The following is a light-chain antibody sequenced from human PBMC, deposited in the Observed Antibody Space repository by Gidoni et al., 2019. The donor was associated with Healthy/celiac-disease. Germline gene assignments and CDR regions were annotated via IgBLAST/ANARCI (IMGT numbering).Light chain of an antibody. J-gene: IGKJ1*01. V-gene: IGKV3-20*01. Sequence: EIVLTQSPCTLSLSPGERATISCRASQSVSSSYLAWDQQKPGQAHRLLIYGASSRATGIPDRFSGSGSGTDFTLTISRLEPEDFAVYYCQQCGSSPETFXQXTKVEIK. CDR2: GAS. CDR3: QQCGSSPET. CDR1: QSVSSSY.